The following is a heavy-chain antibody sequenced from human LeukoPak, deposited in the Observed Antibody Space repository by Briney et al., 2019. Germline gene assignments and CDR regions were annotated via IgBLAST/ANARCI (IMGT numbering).Heavy chain of an antibody. CDR3: ATGGKYYDSSGYSDY. J-gene: IGHJ4*02. D-gene: IGHD3-22*01. Sequence: ASVKISCKVSGYTFTDYYMHWVQQAPGKGLEWMGRVDPEDGETIYAEKFQGRVTITADTSTDTAYMELSRLRSEDTAVYYYATGGKYYDSSGYSDYWGQGTLVTVSS. CDR2: VDPEDGET. V-gene: IGHV1-69-2*01. CDR1: GYTFTDYY.